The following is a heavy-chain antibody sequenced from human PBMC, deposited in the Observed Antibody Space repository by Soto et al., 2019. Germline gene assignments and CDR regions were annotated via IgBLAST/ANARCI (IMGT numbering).Heavy chain of an antibody. D-gene: IGHD2-15*01. J-gene: IGHJ6*02. V-gene: IGHV4-34*01. CDR2: INHSGST. Sequence: SETLSLTCAVYGGSFSGYYWSWIRQPPGKGLEWIGEINHSGSTNYNPSLKSRVTISVDTSKNQFSLKLSSVTAADTAVYYCARGVGYCSGGSCKTPLTRHRNSKYGMDVWGQGTTVTVSS. CDR1: GGSFSGYY. CDR3: ARGVGYCSGGSCKTPLTRHRNSKYGMDV.